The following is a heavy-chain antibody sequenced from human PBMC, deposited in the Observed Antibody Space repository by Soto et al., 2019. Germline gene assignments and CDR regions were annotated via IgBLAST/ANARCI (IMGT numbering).Heavy chain of an antibody. CDR3: ARLEARYLYYDFWSGSQLKGDYYYYYYMDV. V-gene: IGHV1-8*01. CDR2: MNPNSGNT. Sequence: ASVKVSCKASGYTFTSYDINWVRQATGQGLEWMGWMNPNSGNTGYAQKFQGRVTMTRNTSISTAYMELSSLRSEDTAVYYCARLEARYLYYDFWSGSQLKGDYYYYYYMDVWGKGTTVTVSS. D-gene: IGHD3-3*01. CDR1: GYTFTSYD. J-gene: IGHJ6*03.